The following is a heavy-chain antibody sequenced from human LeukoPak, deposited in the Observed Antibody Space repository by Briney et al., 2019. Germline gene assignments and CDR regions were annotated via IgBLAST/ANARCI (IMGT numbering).Heavy chain of an antibody. D-gene: IGHD6-6*01. V-gene: IGHV3-21*01. CDR1: GFTFSSYS. Sequence: PGGSLRLCCVASGFTFSSYSMNWVRQAPGKGLGWVSSISSSSNNIYYADSVKGRFTMSRGNAKTSLNLEMNSLRAEDRAVYYCARDSSSSGNGAYYMDAWGKRTTVTVSS. CDR2: ISSSSNNI. J-gene: IGHJ6*03. CDR3: ARDSSSSGNGAYYMDA.